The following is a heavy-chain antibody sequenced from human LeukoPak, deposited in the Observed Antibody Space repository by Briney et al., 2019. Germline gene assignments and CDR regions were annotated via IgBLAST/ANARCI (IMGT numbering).Heavy chain of an antibody. D-gene: IGHD2-15*01. V-gene: IGHV3-30-3*01. CDR2: ILYDGNNK. CDR1: GFTFSSYA. J-gene: IGHJ5*02. Sequence: RGGSLRLSCAASGFTFSSYAMHWVRPAPGKGLEWVAVILYDGNNKYYADSVKGRFTISRDNSKNTLYLQMNSLRAEDTAMYYCARPRGYCSGGSCPNNWFDPWGQGTLVIVSS. CDR3: ARPRGYCSGGSCPNNWFDP.